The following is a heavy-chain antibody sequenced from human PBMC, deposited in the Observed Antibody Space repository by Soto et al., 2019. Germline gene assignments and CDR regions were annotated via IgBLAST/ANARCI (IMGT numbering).Heavy chain of an antibody. CDR2: ITTYNGDT. V-gene: IGHV1-18*01. D-gene: IGHD2-15*01. Sequence: QAHLQQSGAEVKKPGASVKVSCEASGYNFATTSIAWVRQAPGQGLEWMGWITTYNGDTNYEQKRQGRVTMTPDTSTNTAHMEVRSLRSDDTAVYYCATLGPCSGGTCYSRPLENWGQGTLVTVSS. CDR1: GYNFATTS. CDR3: ATLGPCSGGTCYSRPLEN. J-gene: IGHJ4*02.